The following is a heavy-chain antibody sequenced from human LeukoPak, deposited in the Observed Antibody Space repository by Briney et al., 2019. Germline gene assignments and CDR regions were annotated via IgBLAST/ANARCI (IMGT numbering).Heavy chain of an antibody. V-gene: IGHV4-59*01. CDR2: IYYSGST. Sequence: SETLSLTCTVSGGSISSYYWSWIRQPPGKGLEWIGYIYYSGSTNYNPSLKSRVTISVDTSKNQISLKLSSVTAADTAVYYCANRARGTAMGFDYWGQGTLVTVSS. CDR3: ANRARGTAMGFDY. D-gene: IGHD5-18*01. CDR1: GGSISSYY. J-gene: IGHJ4*02.